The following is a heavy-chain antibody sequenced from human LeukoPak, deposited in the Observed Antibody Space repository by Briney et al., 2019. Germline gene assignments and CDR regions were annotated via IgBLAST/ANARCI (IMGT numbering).Heavy chain of an antibody. D-gene: IGHD5-12*01. CDR3: ARAREYRYSGYEYVFVY. CDR1: GGTFSSYA. V-gene: IGHV1-69*01. CDR2: IIPIFGTA. J-gene: IGHJ4*02. Sequence: GASVKVSCKAPGGTFSSYAISWVRQAPGQGLEWMGGIIPIFGTANYAQKFQGRVTITADESTSTAYMELSSLRSEDTAVYYCARAREYRYSGYEYVFVYWGQGTLVTVSS.